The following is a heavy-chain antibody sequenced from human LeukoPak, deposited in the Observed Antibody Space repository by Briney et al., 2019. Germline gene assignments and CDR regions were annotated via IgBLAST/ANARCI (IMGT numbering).Heavy chain of an antibody. D-gene: IGHD1-26*01. V-gene: IGHV3-15*01. CDR2: IKSKTDGGTT. CDR1: RFTFSNAW. CDR3: TTAPGLVGTKGEGFDY. J-gene: IGHJ4*02. Sequence: GGSLRLSCAASRFTFSNAWMSWVRQAPEKGLEWLGRIKSKTDGGTTDYAAPVKGRFTISRDDSKNTLYLQMNSLKTEDTAVYYCTTAPGLVGTKGEGFDYWGQGTLVTVSS.